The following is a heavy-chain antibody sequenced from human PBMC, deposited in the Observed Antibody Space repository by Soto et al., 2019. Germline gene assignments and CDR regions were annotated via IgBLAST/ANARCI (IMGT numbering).Heavy chain of an antibody. J-gene: IGHJ4*02. CDR2: IDWDDDK. V-gene: IGHV2-70*11. CDR3: ARINLGYCSGGSCYGYYFDY. D-gene: IGHD2-15*01. CDR1: GFSLSTSGMC. Sequence: GSGPTLVNPTQTLTLTCTFSGFSLSTSGMCVSWIRQPPGKALEWLARIDWDDDKYYSTSLKTRLTISKDTSKNQVVLTMTNMDPVDTATYYCARINLGYCSGGSCYGYYFDYWGQGTLVTVSS.